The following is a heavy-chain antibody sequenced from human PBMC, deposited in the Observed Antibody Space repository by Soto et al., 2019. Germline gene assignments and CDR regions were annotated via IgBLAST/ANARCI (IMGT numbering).Heavy chain of an antibody. Sequence: PSETLSLTCAVYGGSFSGYYWSWIRQPPGKGLEWIGEINHSGSTNYNPSLKSRVTISVDTSKNQFSLKLSSVTAADTAVYYCASYLRAARPRYSAFDIWGQGTMVTVSS. CDR2: INHSGST. CDR1: GGSFSGYY. V-gene: IGHV4-34*01. CDR3: ASYLRAARPRYSAFDI. J-gene: IGHJ3*02. D-gene: IGHD6-6*01.